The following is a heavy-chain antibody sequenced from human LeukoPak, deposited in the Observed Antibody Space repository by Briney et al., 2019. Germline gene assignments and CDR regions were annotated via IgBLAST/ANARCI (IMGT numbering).Heavy chain of an antibody. J-gene: IGHJ4*02. V-gene: IGHV3-7*01. D-gene: IGHD6-13*01. CDR3: ARPPASSSWYGIPYYFGY. CDR2: IKQDGSEK. Sequence: GGSLRLSCAASGFTFSSYWMSWVRQAPGKGLEWVANIKQDGSEKYYVDSVKGRFTISRDNAKNSLYLQMNSLRAEDTAVYYCARPPASSSWYGIPYYFGYWGQGTLVTVSS. CDR1: GFTFSSYW.